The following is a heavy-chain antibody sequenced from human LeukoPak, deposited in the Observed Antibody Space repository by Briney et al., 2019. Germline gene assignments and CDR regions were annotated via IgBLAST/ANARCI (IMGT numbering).Heavy chain of an antibody. CDR1: GGSISSSYYY. J-gene: IGHJ4*02. CDR3: ARGTGTTGDFDS. V-gene: IGHV4-39*01. Sequence: PSETLSLTCTVSGGSISSSYYYWGWIRQPPGKGLEWIGTIFYSGSTYYNTSLKSRVTISVDTSKNQFSLKLGSVTAADTAVYYCARGTGTTGDFDSWGQGTLVTVSS. CDR2: IFYSGST. D-gene: IGHD1-7*01.